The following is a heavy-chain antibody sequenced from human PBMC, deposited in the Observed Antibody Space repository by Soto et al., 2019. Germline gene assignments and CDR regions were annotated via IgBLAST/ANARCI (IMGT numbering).Heavy chain of an antibody. J-gene: IGHJ6*02. CDR1: GFTTSSYA. CDR2: ISGSSGST. CDR3: AKDLSPLYYYYGMGV. Sequence: EVQLLESGGGLVQPGGSLRLSCAASGFTTSSYAMSWVRQAPGKGLEWVSAISGSSGSTYYADSVKGRFTISRDNSKNTLYLQMNSLRAEDTAVYYCAKDLSPLYYYYGMGVWGQGTTVTVSS. V-gene: IGHV3-23*01.